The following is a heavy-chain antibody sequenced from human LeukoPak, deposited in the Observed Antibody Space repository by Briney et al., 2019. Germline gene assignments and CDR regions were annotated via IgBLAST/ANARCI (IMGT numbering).Heavy chain of an antibody. Sequence: GGSLRLSCTSFGFSFGDYAVSWIRQAPGKGLEWVSYISSSGSTIYYADSVKGRFTISRDNAKNSLYLQMNSLRAEDTAVYYCAELGITMIGGVWGKGTTVTISS. V-gene: IGHV3-48*03. J-gene: IGHJ6*04. CDR1: GFSFGDYA. D-gene: IGHD3-10*02. CDR2: ISSSGSTI. CDR3: AELGITMIGGV.